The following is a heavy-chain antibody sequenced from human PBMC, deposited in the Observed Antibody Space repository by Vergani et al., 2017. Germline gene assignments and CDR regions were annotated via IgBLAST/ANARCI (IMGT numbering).Heavy chain of an antibody. Sequence: QVQLVQSGAEVKKPGSSVKVSCKASGGTFSSYAISWVRQAPGQGLEWMGWINPNSGGTNYAQKFQGRVTMTRDTSISTAYMELSRLRSDDTAVYYCAREGSGSSGWNEYWGQGTLVTVSS. V-gene: IGHV1-2*02. CDR1: GGTFSSYA. CDR2: INPNSGGT. J-gene: IGHJ4*02. CDR3: AREGSGSSGWNEY. D-gene: IGHD6-19*01.